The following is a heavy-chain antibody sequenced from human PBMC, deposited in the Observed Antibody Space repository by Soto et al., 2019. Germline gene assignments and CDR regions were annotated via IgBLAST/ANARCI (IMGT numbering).Heavy chain of an antibody. CDR1: GGSISSYY. J-gene: IGHJ6*02. V-gene: IGHV4-59*01. CDR2: IYYSGST. D-gene: IGHD5-18*01. CDR3: AREGGGGYSYDYGAAYYYYGMDV. Sequence: QVQLQESGPGLVKPSETLSLTCTVSGGSISSYYWSWIRQPPGKGLEWIGYIYYSGSTNYNPSLKSRVTISVDTSKNQFSLKLSSVTAADTAVYYCAREGGGGYSYDYGAAYYYYGMDVWGQGTTVTVSS.